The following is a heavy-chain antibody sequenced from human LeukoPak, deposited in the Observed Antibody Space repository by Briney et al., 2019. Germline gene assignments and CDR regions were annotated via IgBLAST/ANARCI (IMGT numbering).Heavy chain of an antibody. CDR2: IRYDGSNK. V-gene: IGHV3-30*02. Sequence: GGSLGLSCAASGFTFSSYGMHWVRQAPGKGLEWVAFIRYDGSNKYYADSVKGRFTISRDNSKNTLYLQMNSLRAEDTAVYYCAKDKGIVVVPAAIRGYYFDYWGQGTLVTVSS. D-gene: IGHD2-2*02. CDR3: AKDKGIVVVPAAIRGYYFDY. J-gene: IGHJ4*02. CDR1: GFTFSSYG.